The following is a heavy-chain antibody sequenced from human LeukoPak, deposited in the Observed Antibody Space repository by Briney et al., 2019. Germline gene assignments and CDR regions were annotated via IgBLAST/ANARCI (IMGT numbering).Heavy chain of an antibody. J-gene: IGHJ6*03. CDR3: ARQKIEGRHYYSMDV. V-gene: IGHV3-30*02. D-gene: IGHD3-22*01. CDR1: GFIFSSFG. Sequence: GGSLRLSCAASGFIFSSFGMHWVRQGPGKGLEWVAFIRYDESNKYYADSVKGRFTISRDNSKNTVYLQMNSLRGEDTAVYFCARQKIEGRHYYSMDVWGKGTSVTVSS. CDR2: IRYDESNK.